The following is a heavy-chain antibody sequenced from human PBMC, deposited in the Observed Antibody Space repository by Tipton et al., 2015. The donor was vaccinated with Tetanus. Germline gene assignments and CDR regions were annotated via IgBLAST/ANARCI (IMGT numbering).Heavy chain of an antibody. Sequence: GSLRLSCEASGFTFSSYPMHWVRQAPGKGLEWVSAIGDTEFVTYYADSLKGRFTISRDNSKNTLPLQMISLRAEDTAIYYCARGRERCRGTNCHRATDYWGQGTLVTVSS. V-gene: IGHV3-23*01. D-gene: IGHD2-2*01. CDR1: GFTFSSYP. CDR3: ARGRERCRGTNCHRATDY. J-gene: IGHJ4*02. CDR2: IGDTEFVT.